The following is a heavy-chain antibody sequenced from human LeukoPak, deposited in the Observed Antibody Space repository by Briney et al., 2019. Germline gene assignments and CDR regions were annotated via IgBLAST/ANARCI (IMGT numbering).Heavy chain of an antibody. D-gene: IGHD4-11*01. J-gene: IGHJ4*02. CDR2: INHSGST. V-gene: IGHV4-34*01. Sequence: ASETLSLTCAVYGVSFSGYYWSWIRQPPGKGLEWIGEINHSGSTNYNPSLKSRVTISVDTSKNQFSLKLSSVTAADTAVYYCARGYYSNPDYWGQGTLVTVSS. CDR1: GVSFSGYY. CDR3: ARGYYSNPDY.